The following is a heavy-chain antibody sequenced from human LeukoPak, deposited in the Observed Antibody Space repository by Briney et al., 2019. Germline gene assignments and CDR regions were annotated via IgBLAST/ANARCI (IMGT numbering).Heavy chain of an antibody. Sequence: PGGSLRLSCVASGLPIADFAMHWVRQAPGKGLEYVSVISSNGGSTYYADSVKGRFTISRDNSKNTLYLQMSSLRAEDTAVYYCVKTLISVAGTGAFDIWGQGTMVTVSS. D-gene: IGHD6-19*01. J-gene: IGHJ3*02. CDR3: VKTLISVAGTGAFDI. CDR2: ISSNGGST. CDR1: GLPIADFA. V-gene: IGHV3-64D*09.